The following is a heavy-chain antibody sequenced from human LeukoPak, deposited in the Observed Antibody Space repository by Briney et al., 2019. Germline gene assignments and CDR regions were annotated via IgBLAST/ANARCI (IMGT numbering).Heavy chain of an antibody. V-gene: IGHV4-38-2*02. CDR3: ARYSSSWYVLSL. CDR1: GYSISSGYH. J-gene: IGHJ4*02. Sequence: SETLSLICTVSGYSISSGYHWGWTRQPPGKGLEWIASIYHSGSTYYKLSLKSRVTISVDTSKNQFSLKLSSVTAADTAVYFCARYSSSWYVLSLWGQGTLVTVSS. CDR2: IYHSGST. D-gene: IGHD6-13*01.